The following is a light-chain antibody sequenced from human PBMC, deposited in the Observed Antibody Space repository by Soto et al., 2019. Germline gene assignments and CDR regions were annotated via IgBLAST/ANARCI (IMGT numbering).Light chain of an antibody. CDR1: SGRIGSNF. J-gene: IGLJ2*01. CDR3: QSFRSSAVI. V-gene: IGLV6-57*04. CDR2: EDN. Sequence: NFMLTRPHSVSESPGRTVTVSCTRSSGRIGSNFVQWYQQRPGSAPTTVIYEDNQRPAGGPDRFSGAIDSSSNSASLTLSGLKTEDEADYYCQSFRSSAVIFGGGTQLTVL.